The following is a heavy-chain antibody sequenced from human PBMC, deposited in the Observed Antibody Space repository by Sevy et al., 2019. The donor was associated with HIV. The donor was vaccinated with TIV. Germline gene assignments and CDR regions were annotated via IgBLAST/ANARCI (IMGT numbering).Heavy chain of an antibody. CDR1: GDSINNYY. CDR2: TSYSGTI. CDR3: ERLRWDVVDAPGATPGCYFDS. V-gene: IGHV4-59*12. J-gene: IGHJ4*02. D-gene: IGHD2-2*02. Sequence: SETLSLTCSVSGDSINNYYWSWIRQPPGKGLEWIGYTSYSGTINYSPSLKSRVDISVDTSMHHFSLKINSVTAADTAVYYCERLRWDVVDAPGATPGCYFDSWGQGILVTVSS.